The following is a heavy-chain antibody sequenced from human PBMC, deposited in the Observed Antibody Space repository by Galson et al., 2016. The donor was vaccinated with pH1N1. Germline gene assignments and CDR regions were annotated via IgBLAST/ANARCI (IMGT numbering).Heavy chain of an antibody. V-gene: IGHV3-11*04. D-gene: IGHD3-3*01. CDR3: AREGITVFGVSV. J-gene: IGHJ6*02. Sequence: SLRLSCAASGFTFSDYYMSWIRQAPGKGLEWVSYISSTGSTIYYADSVKGRFTTSRDNAKNSLYLQMDSLRAEDTGVYYCAREGITVFGVSVWGQGITVTVSS. CDR2: ISSTGSTI. CDR1: GFTFSDYY.